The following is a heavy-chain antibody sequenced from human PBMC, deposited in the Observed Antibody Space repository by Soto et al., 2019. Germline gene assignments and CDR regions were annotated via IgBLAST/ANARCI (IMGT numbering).Heavy chain of an antibody. Sequence: SETLSLTCTVSGGSISSYYWSWIRQPPGKGLEWIGYIYYSGSTNYNPSLKSRVTISVDASKNQFSLKLSSVTAADTAVYYCAKSIGYCSGGSCSLQWFDLWGQGTLVNVAS. V-gene: IGHV4-59*01. J-gene: IGHJ5*02. CDR2: IYYSGST. CDR1: GGSISSYY. CDR3: AKSIGYCSGGSCSLQWFDL. D-gene: IGHD2-15*01.